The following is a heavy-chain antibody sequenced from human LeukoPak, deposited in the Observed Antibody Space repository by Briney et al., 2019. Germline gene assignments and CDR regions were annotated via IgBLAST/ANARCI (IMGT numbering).Heavy chain of an antibody. CDR2: INHSGST. CDR1: GGSFSGYY. J-gene: IGHJ5*02. CDR3: ARVGVTMVRGKRRDWFDP. D-gene: IGHD3-10*01. Sequence: PSETLSLTCAVYGGSFSGYYWSWIRQPPGKGLEWIGEINHSGSTNYNPSLKSRVTISVDTSKNQFSLKLSSVTAADTAVYYCARVGVTMVRGKRRDWFDPWGQGTLVTVSS. V-gene: IGHV4-34*01.